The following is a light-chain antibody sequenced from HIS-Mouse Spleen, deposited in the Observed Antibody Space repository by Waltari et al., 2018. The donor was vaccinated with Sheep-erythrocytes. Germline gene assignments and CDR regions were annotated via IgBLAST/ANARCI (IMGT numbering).Light chain of an antibody. CDR2: EVS. Sequence: QSALTQPPSASGSPGQSFTISCPGTSRSVGGCNYVSWYQQHPGTAPKLMIYEVSKRPSGVPDRFSGSKSGNTASLTVSGLQAEDEADYYCSSYAGSNNWVFGGGTKLTVL. J-gene: IGLJ3*02. CDR3: SSYAGSNNWV. CDR1: SRSVGGCNY. V-gene: IGLV2-8*01.